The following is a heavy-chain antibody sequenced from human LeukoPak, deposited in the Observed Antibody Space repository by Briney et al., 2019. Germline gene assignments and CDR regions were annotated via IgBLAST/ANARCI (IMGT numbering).Heavy chain of an antibody. CDR1: GDSLSSNSAG. V-gene: IGHV6-1*01. CDR2: TYYRSKWYN. CDR3: ARAARYYFDY. D-gene: IGHD6-6*01. J-gene: IGHJ4*02. Sequence: SQTLSLTCAISGDSLSSNSAGWNWVRQSPSRGLEWLGRTYYRSKWYNDYAVSVKSRITINPDTSKNQFSLQLNSVTPEDTAVYYCARAARYYFDYWGQGTLVTVSS.